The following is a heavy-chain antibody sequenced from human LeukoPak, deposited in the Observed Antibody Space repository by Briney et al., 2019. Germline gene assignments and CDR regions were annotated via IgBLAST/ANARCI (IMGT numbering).Heavy chain of an antibody. Sequence: ASVKVSCKASGYTFTGYYMHWVRQAPGQGLEWMGWINPNSGGTNYAQKFQGRATMTRDTSISTAYMELSRLRSDDTAVYYCARDQPGIVGATPIDYWGQGTLVTVSS. CDR3: ARDQPGIVGATPIDY. J-gene: IGHJ4*02. V-gene: IGHV1-2*02. CDR2: INPNSGGT. D-gene: IGHD1-26*01. CDR1: GYTFTGYY.